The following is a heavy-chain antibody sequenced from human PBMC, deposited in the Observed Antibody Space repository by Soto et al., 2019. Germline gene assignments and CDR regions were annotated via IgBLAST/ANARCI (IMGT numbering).Heavy chain of an antibody. Sequence: EVQLVESGGGLVQPGGSLRLSCAASGFTFSSYWMHWVRQVPGKGLVWLSRVRGDGTTTYYADSVTGRSTISRDNAKNKLYLRVKSLRAEDTAVYFCARCVTISGVDLYGMDVWGQGNTVTVSS. V-gene: IGHV3-74*01. CDR3: ARCVTISGVDLYGMDV. D-gene: IGHD7-27*01. CDR2: VRGDGTTT. CDR1: GFTFSSYW. J-gene: IGHJ6*02.